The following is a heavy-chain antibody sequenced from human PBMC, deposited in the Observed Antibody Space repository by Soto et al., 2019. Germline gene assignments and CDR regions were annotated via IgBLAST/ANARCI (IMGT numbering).Heavy chain of an antibody. V-gene: IGHV1-3*01. CDR1: GYTFTSYA. D-gene: IGHD6-6*01. CDR3: ARDPEYSSSFGAWFDP. J-gene: IGHJ5*02. Sequence: ASVKVSCKASGYTFTSYAMHWVRQAPGQRLEWMGWINAGNGNTKYSQKFQGRVTITRDTSASTAYMELSGLRSEDTAVYYCARDPEYSSSFGAWFDPWGQGTLVTVSS. CDR2: INAGNGNT.